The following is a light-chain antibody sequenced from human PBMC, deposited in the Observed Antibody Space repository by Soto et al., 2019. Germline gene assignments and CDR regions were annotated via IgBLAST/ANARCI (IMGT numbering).Light chain of an antibody. CDR2: GNS. CDR1: SSNIGAGYD. V-gene: IGLV1-40*01. Sequence: QLVLTQPPSVSGAPGQRVTISCTGSSSNIGAGYDVHWYQQLPGTAPKLLIYGNSNRPSGVPDRFSGSKSGTSASLAMTGLQAEDEADYYCQSYDSSLSGSVFGGGTKLTVL. J-gene: IGLJ3*02. CDR3: QSYDSSLSGSV.